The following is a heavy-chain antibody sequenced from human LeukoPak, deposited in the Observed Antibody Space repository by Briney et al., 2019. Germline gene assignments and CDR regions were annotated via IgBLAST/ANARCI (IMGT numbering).Heavy chain of an antibody. CDR1: GGSISSYY. CDR3: ARLYSSSWPNWFDP. Sequence: SETLSLTCTVSGGSISSYYWSWIRQPPGKGLEWIGYIYYSGSTNYNPSLKSRVTISVDTSKNQFSLKLSSVTAADTAVYYCARLYSSSWPNWFDPWGQGTLVTVSS. D-gene: IGHD6-13*01. V-gene: IGHV4-59*01. CDR2: IYYSGST. J-gene: IGHJ5*02.